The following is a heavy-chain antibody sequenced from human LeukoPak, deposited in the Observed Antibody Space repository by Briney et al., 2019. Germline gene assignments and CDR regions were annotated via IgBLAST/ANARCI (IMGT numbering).Heavy chain of an antibody. CDR2: ISYDGSNK. D-gene: IGHD6-13*01. J-gene: IGHJ4*02. CDR1: GFTFSSYA. V-gene: IGHV3-30-3*01. CDR3: AGSSTAFDY. Sequence: GGSLRLSCAASGFTFSSYAMHWVRQAPGKGLEWVAVISYDGSNKYYADSVKGRFTISRDNSKNTLYLQMNSLRAEDTAVYYCAGSSTAFDYWGQGTLVTVSS.